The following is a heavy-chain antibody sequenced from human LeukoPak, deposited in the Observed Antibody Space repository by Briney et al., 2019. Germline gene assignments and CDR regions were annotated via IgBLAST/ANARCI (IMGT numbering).Heavy chain of an antibody. CDR2: MNPNSGNT. CDR1: GYTFTSYD. CDR3: ARMYCSSTSCYGMDV. J-gene: IGHJ6*02. Sequence: GASVKVSCKASGYTFTSYDINWVRQATGPGLEWMGWMNPNSGNTGYAQKFQGRVTMTRNTSISTAYMELSSLRSEDTAVYYCARMYCSSTSCYGMDVWGQGTTVTVSS. D-gene: IGHD2-2*01. V-gene: IGHV1-8*01.